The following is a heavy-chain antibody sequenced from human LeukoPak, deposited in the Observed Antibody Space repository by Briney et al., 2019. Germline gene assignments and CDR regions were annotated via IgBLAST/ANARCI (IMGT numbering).Heavy chain of an antibody. CDR1: GFTFSSYW. D-gene: IGHD3-22*01. CDR2: IKEDAGEK. Sequence: GGSLRLPCAASGFTFSSYWMSWVRQAPGKGLEWVANIKEDAGEKYCVDSAKGRFTISRDNAKNSLSLQMNSLRAEDTAVYYCARGRFNYDSSGYSSFYHWGQGTLVTVSS. CDR3: ARGRFNYDSSGYSSFYH. V-gene: IGHV3-7*01. J-gene: IGHJ4*02.